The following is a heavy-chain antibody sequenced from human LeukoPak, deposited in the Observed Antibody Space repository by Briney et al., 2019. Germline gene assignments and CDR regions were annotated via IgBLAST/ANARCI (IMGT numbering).Heavy chain of an antibody. J-gene: IGHJ4*02. CDR3: ARGQVAEYYDFWSGYFPPDY. V-gene: IGHV4-61*02. Sequence: PSETLSLACTVSGGSISSSSYYWGWIRQPAGKGLEWIGRIYTSGSTNYNPSLKSRVTISVDTSKNQFSLKLSSVTAADTAVYYCARGQVAEYYDFWSGYFPPDYWGQGTLVTVSS. CDR1: GGSISSSSYY. D-gene: IGHD3-3*01. CDR2: IYTSGST.